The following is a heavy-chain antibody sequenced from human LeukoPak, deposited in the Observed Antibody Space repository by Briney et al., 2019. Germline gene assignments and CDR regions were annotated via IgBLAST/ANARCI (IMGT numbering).Heavy chain of an antibody. Sequence: SETLSLTCTVSGGSISSYYWSWIRQPPGKGLEWIGYIYYSGSTNYNPSLKSRVTISVDTSKNQFSLKLSSVTAADTAVYYCAREYDFWSGYLLYMDVWGKGTTVTVSS. CDR1: GGSISSYY. CDR3: AREYDFWSGYLLYMDV. CDR2: IYYSGST. J-gene: IGHJ6*03. V-gene: IGHV4-59*12. D-gene: IGHD3-3*01.